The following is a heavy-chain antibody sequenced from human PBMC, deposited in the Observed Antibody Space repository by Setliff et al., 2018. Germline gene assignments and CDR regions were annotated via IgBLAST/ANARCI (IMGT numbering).Heavy chain of an antibody. J-gene: IGHJ5*02. V-gene: IGHV4-4*08. CDR1: GGSISDSS. Sequence: SETLSLTCTVSGGSISDSSWSWIRQPPGKGLEWIACMSTTGTTYYSPSLKSLLTISTDTSNNQFSMNLISVTAADTAVYYCARERGFGGYYGSWAYQWFDLWGQGTLVTVS. CDR3: ARERGFGGYYGSWAYQWFDL. D-gene: IGHD3-10*01. CDR2: MSTTGTT.